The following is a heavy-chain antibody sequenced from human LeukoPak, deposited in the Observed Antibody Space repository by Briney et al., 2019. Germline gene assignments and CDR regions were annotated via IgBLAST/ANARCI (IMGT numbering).Heavy chain of an antibody. CDR2: MNPNSGNT. V-gene: IGHV1-8*01. J-gene: IGHJ3*02. D-gene: IGHD6-19*01. Sequence: ASVKVSCKASEYTFTSYDIIWVRQATGQGLEWMGWMNPNSGNTGYAQKFQGRVTMTRNTSISTAYMELSSLRSEDTAVYYCARGGDSSGWYGAFDIWGQGTMVTVSS. CDR1: EYTFTSYD. CDR3: ARGGDSSGWYGAFDI.